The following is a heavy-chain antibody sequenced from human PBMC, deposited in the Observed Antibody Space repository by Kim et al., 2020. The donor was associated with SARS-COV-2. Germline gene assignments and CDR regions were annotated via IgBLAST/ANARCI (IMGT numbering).Heavy chain of an antibody. J-gene: IGHJ6*02. Sequence: KYNADSVMGRFTLSRDNSKNTLNLQMNTLRAEDTALYYCATPLGEFFGMDIWGQGTTVTVSS. V-gene: IGHV3-30*01. D-gene: IGHD3-10*01. CDR3: ATPLGEFFGMDI. CDR2: K.